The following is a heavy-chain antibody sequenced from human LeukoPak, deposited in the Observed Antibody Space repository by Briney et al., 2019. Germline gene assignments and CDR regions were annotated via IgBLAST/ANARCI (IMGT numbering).Heavy chain of an antibody. CDR3: ARRGYHDYSGFDY. Sequence: GGSLRLSCAGSAFTFSSYSMNWVRQAPGRGLEWVSSISGSSSDIYYADSVKGRFTISRDNAKNSLYLQMKSLRAEDTAVYYCARRGYHDYSGFDYWGQGTLVTVSS. D-gene: IGHD1-26*01. CDR1: AFTFSSYS. V-gene: IGHV3-21*01. CDR2: ISGSSSDI. J-gene: IGHJ4*02.